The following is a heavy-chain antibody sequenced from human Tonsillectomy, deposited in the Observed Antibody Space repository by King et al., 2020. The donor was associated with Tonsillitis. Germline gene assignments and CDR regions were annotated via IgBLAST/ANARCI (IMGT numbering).Heavy chain of an antibody. CDR2: ISYDGSNK. CDR1: GFTFSSYG. D-gene: IGHD3-10*01. V-gene: IGHV3-30*18. CDR3: AKDLFYGSGTFLYYYYGMDV. J-gene: IGHJ6*02. Sequence: VQLVESGGGVVQPGRSLRLSCAASGFTFSSYGMHWVRQAPGKGLEGVAVISYDGSNKYNADSVKGGFTIPRDNSKNTLYLQMNSLRAEDTAVYYCAKDLFYGSGTFLYYYYGMDVWGQGTTVTVSS.